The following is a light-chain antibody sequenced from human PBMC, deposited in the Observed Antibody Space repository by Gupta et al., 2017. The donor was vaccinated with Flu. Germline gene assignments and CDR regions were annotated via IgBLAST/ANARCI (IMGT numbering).Light chain of an antibody. V-gene: IGLV2-11*03. CDR3: CSYAGTFPFV. J-gene: IGLJ1*01. CDR1: SSDIGRFDY. CDR2: GIT. Sequence: GSPGQSITISCTGTSSDIGRFDYVSWFQQHPGKAPKLILYGITERPSGVPNRFSGTKSGNTASLTISGLQGEDEADYFCCSYAGTFPFVFG.